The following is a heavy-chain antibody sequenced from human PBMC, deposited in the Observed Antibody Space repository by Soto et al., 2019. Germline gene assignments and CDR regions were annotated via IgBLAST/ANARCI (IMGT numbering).Heavy chain of an antibody. CDR2: IYHSGTT. J-gene: IGHJ4*02. Sequence: QVHLQESGPGLVKPSGTLSLTCAVSGGSITTNWWSWVRQPPGKGLEWIGEIYHSGTTNYNPSLRDRVTISVDKSNNQFSLNLNSVTAADSAIYYCARHIAVPRTRGFDDWGQGNLVTVSS. CDR1: GGSITTNW. CDR3: ARHIAVPRTRGFDD. V-gene: IGHV4-4*02. D-gene: IGHD6-19*01.